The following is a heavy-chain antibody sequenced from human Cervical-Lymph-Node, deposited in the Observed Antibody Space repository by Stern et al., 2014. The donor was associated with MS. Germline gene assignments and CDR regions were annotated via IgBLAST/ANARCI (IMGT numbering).Heavy chain of an antibody. CDR3: SREALSQEYSSSWGWFDP. D-gene: IGHD6-6*01. CDR1: GGSISSYY. J-gene: IGHJ5*02. CDR2: IYYGGRT. V-gene: IGHV4-59*01. Sequence: VQLVESGPGLVKPSATLSLPCTVSGGSISSYYWSWIRQPPGKGLEWLGSIYYGGRTTYKPSLKSGVTLPVDTSKNQFSLKLSSVTAADTAVYDWSREALSQEYSSSWGWFDPWGQGTLVTVSS.